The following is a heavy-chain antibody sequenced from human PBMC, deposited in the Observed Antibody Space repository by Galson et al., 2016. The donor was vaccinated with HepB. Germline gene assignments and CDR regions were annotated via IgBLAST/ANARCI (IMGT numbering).Heavy chain of an antibody. CDR3: ARALTHCSGDTCYSYYGMDV. CDR1: GFTFSDHY. J-gene: IGHJ2*01. D-gene: IGHD2-15*01. Sequence: SLRLSCATSGFTFSDHYMDWVRQAPGKGLEWVGRTRNKAKSYTTEYAASVKGRFTISRDDSNNSLYLQMNSLKTEDTAVYYCARALTHCSGDTCYSYYGMDVWGRGTLVTVSS. V-gene: IGHV3-72*01. CDR2: TRNKAKSYTT.